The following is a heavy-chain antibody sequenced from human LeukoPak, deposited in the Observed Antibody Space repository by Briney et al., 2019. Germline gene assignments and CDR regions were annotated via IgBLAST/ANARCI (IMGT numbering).Heavy chain of an antibody. J-gene: IGHJ4*02. CDR1: GYTFTTYY. V-gene: IGHV1-46*01. CDR2: INPSGGST. Sequence: ASVKVSCKASGYTFTTYYMHWVRQAPGEGLEWMGIINPSGGSTSYAQKFQGRVTMTRDTSTSTVYMELSSLRSEDTAVYYCARSFGPGPGDYWGQGTLVTVSS. D-gene: IGHD3-10*01. CDR3: ARSFGPGPGDY.